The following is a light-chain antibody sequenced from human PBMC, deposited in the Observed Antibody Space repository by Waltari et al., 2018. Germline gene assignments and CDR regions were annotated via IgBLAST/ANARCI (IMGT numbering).Light chain of an antibody. CDR2: DVN. CDR1: SSDVCGYNF. CDR3: CSYAGYYTV. Sequence: QSALTQPRSVSGSPGPSVTISCTGTSSDVCGYNFVSWYQQYPGKAPKLVIYDVNKRPSGVPDRFSGSKSGNTASLIISGLQTEDEADYYCCSYAGYYTVFGGGTKVAVL. V-gene: IGLV2-11*01. J-gene: IGLJ3*02.